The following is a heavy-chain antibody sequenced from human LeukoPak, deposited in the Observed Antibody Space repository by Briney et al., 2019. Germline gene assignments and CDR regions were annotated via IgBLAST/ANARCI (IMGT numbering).Heavy chain of an antibody. D-gene: IGHD2-15*01. CDR3: ASYASDIVVVVAAHGHHGMDV. V-gene: IGHV1-46*01. CDR1: GYTFIRYH. CDR2: VNPSCDST. J-gene: IGHJ6*02. Sequence: GAAVKVSCKASGYTFIRYHIHWVRQAPGQGLEWMGIVNPSCDSTNYAQKFQGRVTMTRDTSTSTAYMELSSLRSEDTAVYYCASYASDIVVVVAAHGHHGMDVWGQGTTVTVSS.